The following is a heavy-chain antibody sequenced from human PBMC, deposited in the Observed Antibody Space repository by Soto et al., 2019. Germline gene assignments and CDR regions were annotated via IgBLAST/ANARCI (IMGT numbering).Heavy chain of an antibody. CDR3: ARRYGRAFDI. CDR2: IFYSGST. CDR1: GGSINSYY. Sequence: QVQLQESGPGLVKPSETLSLTCTVSGGSINSYYWSWIRQPPGKGLEWIGYIFYSGSTNYNPSLKSRVPLSGGTSENQFSMKLSSVTAEDTAVYYCARRYGRAFDIWGQGTMVTVSS. J-gene: IGHJ3*02. D-gene: IGHD4-17*01. V-gene: IGHV4-59*08.